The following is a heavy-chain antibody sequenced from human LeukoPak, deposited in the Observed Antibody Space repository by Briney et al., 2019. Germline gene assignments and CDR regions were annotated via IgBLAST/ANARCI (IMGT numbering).Heavy chain of an antibody. CDR1: GFTFSSYA. CDR3: ARSYCGGDCYSEYYFDY. D-gene: IGHD2-21*02. J-gene: IGHJ4*02. V-gene: IGHV3-66*02. CDR2: IYSGGST. Sequence: GGSLRLSCAASGFTFSSYAMSWVRQAPGKGLEWVSVIYSGGSTYYADSVKGRFTISRDNSKNTLYLQMNSLRAEDTAVYYCARSYCGGDCYSEYYFDYWGQGTLVTVSS.